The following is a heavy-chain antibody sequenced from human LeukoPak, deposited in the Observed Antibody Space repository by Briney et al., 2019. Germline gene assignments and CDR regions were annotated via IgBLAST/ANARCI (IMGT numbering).Heavy chain of an antibody. V-gene: IGHV3-30*18. CDR1: GFTFSDFG. J-gene: IGHJ4*02. D-gene: IGHD5-12*01. Sequence: GGSLRLSCTASGFTFSDFGKHWIRQAPGEGLEWVAVISNDGSIKYYADPVKGRFTVSRDNSKNTLYLQMNSLRAEDTAVFYCAKEDSGDDFENWGQGTLVTVSA. CDR3: AKEDSGDDFEN. CDR2: ISNDGSIK.